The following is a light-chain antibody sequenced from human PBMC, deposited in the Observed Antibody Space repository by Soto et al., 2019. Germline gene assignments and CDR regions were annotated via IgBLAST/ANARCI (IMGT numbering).Light chain of an antibody. CDR3: SSYTSTFTYV. CDR1: SSDVGRYNY. J-gene: IGLJ1*01. Sequence: QSVLTQPACVSGCPGQSITISCSGTSSDVGRYNYVSWYQQHPGTAPKLMIYEVSNRPSGVSNRFSGSKSGDTASLTISGLQAEDEADYYCSSYTSTFTYVFGAGTKVTVL. V-gene: IGLV2-14*01. CDR2: EVS.